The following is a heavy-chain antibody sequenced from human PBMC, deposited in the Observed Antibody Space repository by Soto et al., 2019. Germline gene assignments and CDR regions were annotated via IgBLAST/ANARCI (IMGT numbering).Heavy chain of an antibody. CDR1: GFTFSSYW. D-gene: IGHD4-17*01. Sequence: PGGSLRLSCAASGFTFSSYWMHWVRQAPGKGLVWVSRINSDGSSTSYADSVKGRFTISRDNAKNTLYLQMNSLRAEDTAVYYCARQPPDYGDYYFDYWGQGTLVTVSS. V-gene: IGHV3-74*01. J-gene: IGHJ4*02. CDR3: ARQPPDYGDYYFDY. CDR2: INSDGSST.